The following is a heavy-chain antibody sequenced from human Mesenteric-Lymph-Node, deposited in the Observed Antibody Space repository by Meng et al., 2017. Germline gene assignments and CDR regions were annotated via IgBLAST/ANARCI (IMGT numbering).Heavy chain of an antibody. CDR2: IKQDGSEK. J-gene: IGHJ4*02. D-gene: IGHD3-22*01. CDR1: GFTFSSYW. CDR3: AKAQQTYYYDSSGYYYAGLDY. Sequence: GESLKISCAASGFTFSSYWMSWVRQAPGKGLEWVANIKQDGSEKYYVDSVKGRFTISRDNAKNSLYLQMNSLRAEDTAVYYCAKAQQTYYYDSSGYYYAGLDYWGQGTLVTVSS. V-gene: IGHV3-7*03.